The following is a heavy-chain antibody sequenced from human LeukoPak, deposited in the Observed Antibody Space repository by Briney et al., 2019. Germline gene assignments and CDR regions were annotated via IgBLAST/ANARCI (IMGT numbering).Heavy chain of an antibody. CDR3: AGEPGKAVAAGDY. Sequence: PSETLSLTCTVSGGSISSYYWSWIRQPPGKGLEWIGYIYYSGSTNYNPSLKSRVTISVDTSKNQFSLKLSSVTAADTAVYYCAGEPGKAVAAGDYWGQGTLVTVSS. CDR2: IYYSGST. J-gene: IGHJ4*02. CDR1: GGSISSYY. V-gene: IGHV4-59*01. D-gene: IGHD6-19*01.